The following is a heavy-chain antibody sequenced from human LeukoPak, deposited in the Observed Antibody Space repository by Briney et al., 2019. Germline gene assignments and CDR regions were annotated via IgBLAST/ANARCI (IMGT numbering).Heavy chain of an antibody. D-gene: IGHD6-6*01. J-gene: IGHJ4*02. V-gene: IGHV3-23*01. CDR2: ISGSGGST. CDR3: AKGFSSSSGVHFDY. CDR1: GFTLSSYA. Sequence: PGGSLRLSCAASGFTLSSYAMSWVRQAPGKGLEWVSAISGSGGSTYYADSVKGRFTISRDNFKNTLYLQMNSLRAEDTAVYYCAKGFSSSSGVHFDYWGQGTLVTVSS.